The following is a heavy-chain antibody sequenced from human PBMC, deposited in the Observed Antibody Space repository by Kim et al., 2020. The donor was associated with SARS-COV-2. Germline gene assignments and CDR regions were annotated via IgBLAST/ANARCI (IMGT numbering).Heavy chain of an antibody. Sequence: FTISRDNAKNSLYLQMNSLRDEDTAVYYCARDRSRSGVGVTPYYYGMDVWGQGTTVTVSS. CDR3: ARDRSRSGVGVTPYYYGMDV. D-gene: IGHD1-26*01. J-gene: IGHJ6*02. V-gene: IGHV3-48*02.